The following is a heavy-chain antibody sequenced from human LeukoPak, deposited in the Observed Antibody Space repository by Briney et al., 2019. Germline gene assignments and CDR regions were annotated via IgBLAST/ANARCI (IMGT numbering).Heavy chain of an antibody. CDR3: ARDYVLPSGRPVDYFDY. J-gene: IGHJ4*02. V-gene: IGHV1-69*13. CDR1: GGTFSSYA. CDR2: IIPIFGTA. D-gene: IGHD2-15*01. Sequence: RASVKVSCKASGGTFSSYAISWVRQAPGQGLEWMGGIIPIFGTANYAQKFQGRVTITADESTSTAYMELSSLRAEDTAVYYCARDYVLPSGRPVDYFDYWGQGTLVTVSS.